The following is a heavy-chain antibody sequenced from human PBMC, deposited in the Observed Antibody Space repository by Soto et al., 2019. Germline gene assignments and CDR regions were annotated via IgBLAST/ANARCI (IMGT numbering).Heavy chain of an antibody. CDR1: GGSISSGDYY. CDR3: AKEGEHSSGWANFDY. CDR2: IYYSGST. Sequence: PSETLSLTGTVSGGSISSGDYYWSWIRQPPGKGLEWIGYIYYSGSTYYNPSLKSRVTISVDTSKNTLYLQMNSLRAEDTAVYYCAKEGEHSSGWANFDYWGQGTLVTVSS. J-gene: IGHJ4*02. D-gene: IGHD6-19*01. V-gene: IGHV4-30-4*01.